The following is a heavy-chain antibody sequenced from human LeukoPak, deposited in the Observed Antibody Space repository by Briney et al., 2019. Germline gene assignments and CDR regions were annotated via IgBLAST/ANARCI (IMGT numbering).Heavy chain of an antibody. CDR3: AKTVGRYYYYYYYGMDV. CDR2: ISGSGGST. CDR1: GFTFSSYA. D-gene: IGHD2-15*01. V-gene: IGHV3-23*01. Sequence: PGGSLRLSWAASGFTFSSYAMSWVRQAPGKGLEWVSAISGSGGSTYYADSVKGRFSISRDNSKNTLYLQMNSLRAEDTAVYYCAKTVGRYYYYYYYGMDVWGQGTTVTVSS. J-gene: IGHJ6*02.